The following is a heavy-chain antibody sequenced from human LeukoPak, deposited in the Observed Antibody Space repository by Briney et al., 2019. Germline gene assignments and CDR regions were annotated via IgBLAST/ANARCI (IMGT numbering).Heavy chain of an antibody. Sequence: SETLSLTCAVYGGSFSGYYWSWIRQPPGKGLEWIGEINHSGSTNYNPSLKSRVTISVDTPKNQFSLKLSSVTAADTAVYYCAREGSGWYYFDYWGQGTLVTVSS. CDR1: GGSFSGYY. V-gene: IGHV4-34*01. J-gene: IGHJ4*02. CDR3: AREGSGWYYFDY. CDR2: INHSGST. D-gene: IGHD6-19*01.